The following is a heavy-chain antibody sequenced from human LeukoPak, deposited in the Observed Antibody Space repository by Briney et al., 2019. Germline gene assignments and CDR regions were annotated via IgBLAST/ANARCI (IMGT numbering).Heavy chain of an antibody. J-gene: IGHJ6*02. D-gene: IGHD2-2*01. CDR3: AKSSAASYYYYGMDV. CDR2: ISGSGGST. V-gene: IGHV3-23*01. Sequence: GGSLRLSCAASGFTFSSSAMNWVRQAPGKGLEWVSAISGSGGSTYYADSVKGRFTISRDNSKNTLYLQMNSLRAEDTAVYYCAKSSAASYYYYGMDVWGQGTTVTVSS. CDR1: GFTFSSSA.